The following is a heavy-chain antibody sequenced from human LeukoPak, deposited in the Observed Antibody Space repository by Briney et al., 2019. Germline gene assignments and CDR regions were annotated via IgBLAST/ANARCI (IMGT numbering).Heavy chain of an antibody. CDR1: GYSFTSYW. J-gene: IGHJ4*02. V-gene: IGHV5-51*01. Sequence: GESLKISCKGSGYSFTSYWIGWVRQMPGKGLEWMGIIYPGDSDTRYSPSFQGQVTISADKSISTAYLQWSSLKASDTAMYYCARLHGGSRKPYYFDYWGQGTLVTVSS. D-gene: IGHD2-15*01. CDR3: ARLHGGSRKPYYFDY. CDR2: IYPGDSDT.